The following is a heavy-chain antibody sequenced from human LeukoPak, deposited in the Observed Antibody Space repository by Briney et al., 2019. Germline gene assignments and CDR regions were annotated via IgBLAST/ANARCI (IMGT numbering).Heavy chain of an antibody. V-gene: IGHV3-74*01. CDR1: GFPFSSYW. CDR2: INSDGSST. CDR3: AVLAAATTSRYFRH. J-gene: IGHJ1*01. D-gene: IGHD6-13*01. Sequence: GGSLRLSCAASGFPFSSYWMHWVRQVPGKGLVWVSRINSDGSSTTYADSVKGRFTISRDNAKNTLYLQMNSLRAGDTAVYFCAVLAAATTSRYFRHWGQGTLVTVSS.